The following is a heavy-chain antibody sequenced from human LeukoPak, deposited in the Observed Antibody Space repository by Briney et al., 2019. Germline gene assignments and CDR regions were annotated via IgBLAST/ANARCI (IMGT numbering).Heavy chain of an antibody. J-gene: IGHJ4*02. V-gene: IGHV5-51*01. CDR3: ARQEYSSGYSVLEY. Sequence: GESLKISCKGSGYIFANNWIAWVRQMPGRGLEWMGIIYPGDSDTRYSPSFQGQVTMSADKSITTAYLQWSNLKASDTAMYYCARQEYSSGYSVLEYWGQGTLVTVSS. CDR2: IYPGDSDT. D-gene: IGHD3-22*01. CDR1: GYIFANNW.